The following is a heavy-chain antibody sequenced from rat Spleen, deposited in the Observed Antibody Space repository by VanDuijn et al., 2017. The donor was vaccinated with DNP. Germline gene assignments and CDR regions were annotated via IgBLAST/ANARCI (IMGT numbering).Heavy chain of an antibody. Sequence: QVQLKESGPGLVQPSQTLSLTCTVAGFSLTSYNVHWVRQFPGKGLEWMGVIWSTGGTRYNSALKSRLSISRDTFRSKVFVRMNSLQTEDTATYYCARCGYEGHYYVMDAWGQGTSVTVSS. D-gene: IGHD1-12*01. V-gene: IGHV2-41*01. J-gene: IGHJ4*01. CDR2: IWSTGGT. CDR3: ARCGYEGHYYVMDA. CDR1: GFSLTSYN.